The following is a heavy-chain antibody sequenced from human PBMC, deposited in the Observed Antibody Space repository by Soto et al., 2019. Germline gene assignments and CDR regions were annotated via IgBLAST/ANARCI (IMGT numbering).Heavy chain of an antibody. D-gene: IGHD4-4*01. J-gene: IGHJ3*02. V-gene: IGHV3-33*01. CDR1: GFTFSSYG. CDR2: IWYDGSNK. CDR3: ARDFEDYSNYPGAFDI. Sequence: PGGSLRLSCAASGFTFSSYGMHWVRQAPGKGLEWVAVIWYDGSNKYYADSVKGRFTISRDNSKNTLYLQMNSLRAEDTAVYYCARDFEDYSNYPGAFDIWGQGTMVTVSS.